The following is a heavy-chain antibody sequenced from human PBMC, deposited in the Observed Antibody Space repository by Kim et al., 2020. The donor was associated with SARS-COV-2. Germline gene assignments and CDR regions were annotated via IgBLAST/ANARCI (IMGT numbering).Heavy chain of an antibody. CDR3: ARESGHYSNGPYYFDS. J-gene: IGHJ4*02. CDR2: IYFGGNT. V-gene: IGHV4-39*07. D-gene: IGHD2-15*01. CDR1: GGSISRSTFY. Sequence: SETLSLTCTVSGGSISRSTFYWGWVRQPPGKGLEWIGTIYFGGNTYYNPSLKGRVAISVDASKNQFSLKLSSVTAADTAVYYCARESGHYSNGPYYFDSWGQGTLVTVSS.